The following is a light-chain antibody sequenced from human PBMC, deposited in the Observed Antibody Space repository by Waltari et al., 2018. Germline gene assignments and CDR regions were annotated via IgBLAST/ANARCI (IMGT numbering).Light chain of an antibody. CDR2: EVT. V-gene: IGLV2-8*01. J-gene: IGLJ2*01. CDR3: SSYAGSNNYVL. Sequence: QSALTQPPSPSGSPGQSVTTSCTGTSSAVGGNDYVSWYQQSPGKAPTLMIYEVTKRPSGVPDRFSGSKSGNTASLTVSGLQAEDEADYYCSSYAGSNNYVLFGGGTKLTVL. CDR1: SSAVGGNDY.